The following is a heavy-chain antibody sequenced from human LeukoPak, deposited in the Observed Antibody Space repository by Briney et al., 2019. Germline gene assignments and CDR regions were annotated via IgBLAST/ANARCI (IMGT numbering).Heavy chain of an antibody. CDR1: GFSFSSYG. CDR2: IRYDGTNK. V-gene: IGHV3-30*02. D-gene: IGHD3-10*01. CDR3: AKDSYYSGSASYIDY. Sequence: GGSLRLSCAASGFSFSSYGIHWVRQAPGKGLEWVAFIRYDGTNKNYADSVKGRFTISRDNSKNTLYLQMSRLRAEDTAVYYCAKDSYYSGSASYIDYWGQGTLVTVSS. J-gene: IGHJ4*02.